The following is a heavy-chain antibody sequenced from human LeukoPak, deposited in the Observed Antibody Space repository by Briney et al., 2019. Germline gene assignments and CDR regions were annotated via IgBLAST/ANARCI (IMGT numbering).Heavy chain of an antibody. Sequence: EASVKVSCKASGYTFTGYYMHWVRQAPGQGLEWMGWINPNSGGTNYAQKFQGRVTMTRDTSISTAYMELSRLRSDDTAVYYCARDRVDLWFGELSAFDIWGQGTMVTVSS. CDR3: ARDRVDLWFGELSAFDI. CDR2: INPNSGGT. J-gene: IGHJ3*02. V-gene: IGHV1-2*02. CDR1: GYTFTGYY. D-gene: IGHD3-10*01.